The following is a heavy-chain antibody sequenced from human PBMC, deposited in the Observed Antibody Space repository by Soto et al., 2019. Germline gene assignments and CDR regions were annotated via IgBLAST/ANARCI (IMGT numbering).Heavy chain of an antibody. CDR3: AKDQKYQYYYGSGNDY. CDR1: GFTFSSYA. J-gene: IGHJ4*02. V-gene: IGHV3-23*01. Sequence: GGSLRLSCAASGFTFSSYAMSWVRQAPGKGLEWVSAISGSGGSTYYADSVKGRFTISRDNSKNTLYLQMNSLRAEDTAVYYCAKDQKYQYYYGSGNDYWGQGTLVTVSS. D-gene: IGHD3-10*01. CDR2: ISGSGGST.